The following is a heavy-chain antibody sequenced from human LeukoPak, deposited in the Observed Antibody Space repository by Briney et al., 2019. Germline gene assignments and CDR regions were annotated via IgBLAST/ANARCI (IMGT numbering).Heavy chain of an antibody. CDR1: GYSFTNYW. V-gene: IGHV5-51*01. CDR3: ARHYGYCSGGSCYWSWFDP. D-gene: IGHD2-15*01. J-gene: IGHJ5*02. Sequence: GESLKISCQGSGYSFTNYWIAWVRQMPGKGLEWMGIIYPGDSDTRYSPSFQGQVTISADKSISTAYLQWSSLKASDTAMYYCARHYGYCSGGSCYWSWFDPWGQGTLVTVSS. CDR2: IYPGDSDT.